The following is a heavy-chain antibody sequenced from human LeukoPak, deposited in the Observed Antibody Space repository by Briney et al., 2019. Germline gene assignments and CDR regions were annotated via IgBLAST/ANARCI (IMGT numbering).Heavy chain of an antibody. CDR1: GGSTSSYY. CDR3: ARHKNYYDSSGYHNWFDP. V-gene: IGHV4-59*01. CDR2: IYYSGST. J-gene: IGHJ5*02. D-gene: IGHD3-22*01. Sequence: SETLSLTCTVSGGSTSSYYWSWIRQPPGKGLEWIGYIYYSGSTNYNPSLKSRVTISVDTSKNQFSLKLSSVTAADTAVYYCARHKNYYDSSGYHNWFDPWGQGTLVTVSS.